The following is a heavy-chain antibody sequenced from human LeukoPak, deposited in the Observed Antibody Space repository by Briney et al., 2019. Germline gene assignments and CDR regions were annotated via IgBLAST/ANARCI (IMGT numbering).Heavy chain of an antibody. J-gene: IGHJ2*01. CDR1: GGSISSSGYY. CDR3: TRLNDYAWYFDL. D-gene: IGHD4-17*01. Sequence: SETLSLTCTVSGGSISSSGYYWGWIRQPPGKGLEWIGSICYSGSTYYNPSLKSRVTISVDTSKNQFSLKLSSVTAADTAVYYCTRLNDYAWYFDLWGRGTLVTVSS. V-gene: IGHV4-39*01. CDR2: ICYSGST.